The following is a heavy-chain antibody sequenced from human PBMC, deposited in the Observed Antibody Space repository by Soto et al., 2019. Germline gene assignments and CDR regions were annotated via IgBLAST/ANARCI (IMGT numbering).Heavy chain of an antibody. Sequence: SVKVSCKASGGAFNSFGISWVRQAPGQGLEWMGGIIPVFGRPNYAQRFRGRLTVTADESTNTSYMELIDLTSEDTAVYYCAREASGYDFWGQGTQVTVSS. CDR2: IIPVFGRP. CDR1: GGAFNSFG. CDR3: AREASGYDF. D-gene: IGHD5-12*01. J-gene: IGHJ1*01. V-gene: IGHV1-69*13.